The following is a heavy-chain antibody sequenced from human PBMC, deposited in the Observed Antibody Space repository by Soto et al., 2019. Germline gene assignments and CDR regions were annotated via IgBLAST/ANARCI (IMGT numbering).Heavy chain of an antibody. CDR2: ISYDGSNK. D-gene: IGHD6-13*01. J-gene: IGHJ6*03. Sequence: QVQLVESGGGVVQPGRSLRLSCAASGFTFSSYGMHWVRQAPGKGLEWVAVISYDGSNKYYADSVKGRFTISRDNSKNTLYLQMNSLRAEDTAVYYCAKDSAPRANYYYYYMDVWGKGTTVTVSS. V-gene: IGHV3-30*18. CDR3: AKDSAPRANYYYYYMDV. CDR1: GFTFSSYG.